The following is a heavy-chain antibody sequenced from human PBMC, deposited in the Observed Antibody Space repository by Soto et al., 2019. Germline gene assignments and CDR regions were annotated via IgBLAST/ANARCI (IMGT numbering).Heavy chain of an antibody. Sequence: PGGSLRLSCAASGFTVSSNYMSWVRQAPGKGLEWVSVIYSGGSTYYADSVKGRFTISRHNSKNTLYLQMNSLRAEDTAVYYCATNRPTMVRGVIIARGPPSYFDYWGQGTLVTVSS. CDR2: IYSGGST. D-gene: IGHD3-10*01. CDR1: GFTVSSNY. CDR3: ATNRPTMVRGVIIARGPPSYFDY. V-gene: IGHV3-53*04. J-gene: IGHJ4*02.